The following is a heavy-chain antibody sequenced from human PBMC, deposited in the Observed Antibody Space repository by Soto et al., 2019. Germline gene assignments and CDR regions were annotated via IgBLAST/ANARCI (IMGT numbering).Heavy chain of an antibody. D-gene: IGHD6-19*01. CDR3: ARVSSGWYYWFDP. CDR2: IIVNNGNT. Sequence: QVQLVQSGAEVKKPGASVKVSCKASGYTFTSYGISWVRQAPGQGLEWMGWIIVNNGNTNYEQKIQGRVTMTTDTSKSTAYMELRSLSSDDTTVYYCARVSSGWYYWFDPWGQGTLVTVSS. CDR1: GYTFTSYG. V-gene: IGHV1-18*01. J-gene: IGHJ5*02.